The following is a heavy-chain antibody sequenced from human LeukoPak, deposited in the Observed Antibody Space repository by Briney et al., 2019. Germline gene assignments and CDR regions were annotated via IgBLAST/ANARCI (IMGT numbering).Heavy chain of an antibody. CDR2: INPSGGST. CDR3: ATTLRNKPP. CDR1: GYTFTGYY. Sequence: ASVKVSCKASGYTFTGYYMHWVRQAPGQGLEWMGIINPSGGSTSYAQKFQGRVTMTSNTSISTAYMELSSLTSEDTAIYYCATTLRNKPPWGQGTLVTVS. D-gene: IGHD5-12*01. J-gene: IGHJ4*02. V-gene: IGHV1-46*01.